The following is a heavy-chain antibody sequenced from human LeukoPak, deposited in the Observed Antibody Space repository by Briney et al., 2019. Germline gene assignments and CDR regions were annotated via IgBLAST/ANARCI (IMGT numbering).Heavy chain of an antibody. J-gene: IGHJ4*02. CDR1: GGSFSSGSYY. V-gene: IGHV4-39*01. CDR2: IYYSGST. D-gene: IGHD5-12*01. Sequence: PSETLSLTCTVSGGSFSSGSYYWDWIRQPPWKGLEWIGSIYYSGSTYYNPSLKSRVTISVDTSKNQFSLKLSSVTAADTALYYCARLGEYSGYDYWGQGTLVTVSS. CDR3: ARLGEYSGYDY.